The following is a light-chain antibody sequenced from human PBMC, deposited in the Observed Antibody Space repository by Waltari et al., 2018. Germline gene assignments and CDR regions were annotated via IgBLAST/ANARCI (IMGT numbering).Light chain of an antibody. V-gene: IGKV4-1*01. CDR3: QQYYTNSYT. Sequence: DLVMTQSPDSLPVSLGERATINCKSSQSVLYSSNNKNYLAWYQQKPGQPPKLLIYWASTRESGVPDRFSGSGSGTDFTLTISSLQAEDVAVYYCQQYYTNSYTFGQGTKLEIK. J-gene: IGKJ2*01. CDR1: QSVLYSSNNKNY. CDR2: WAS.